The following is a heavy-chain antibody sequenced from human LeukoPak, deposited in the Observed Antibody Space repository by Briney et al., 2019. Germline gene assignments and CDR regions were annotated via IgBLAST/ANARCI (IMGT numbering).Heavy chain of an antibody. J-gene: IGHJ6*03. CDR2: IIPIFGTA. CDR1: GGTFSSYA. Sequence: WASVKVSCKASGGTFSSYAISWVRQAPGQGLEWMGGIIPIFGTANYAQKFQGRVTITTDESTSTAYMELSSLRSEDTAVYYCARGRQLWLHYYYYYMDVWGKGTTVTVSS. CDR3: ARGRQLWLHYYYYYMDV. D-gene: IGHD5-18*01. V-gene: IGHV1-69*05.